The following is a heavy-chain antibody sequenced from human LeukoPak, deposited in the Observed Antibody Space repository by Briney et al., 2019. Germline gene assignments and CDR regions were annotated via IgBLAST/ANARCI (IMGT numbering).Heavy chain of an antibody. J-gene: IGHJ5*02. V-gene: IGHV1-46*01. CDR1: GYTFTSYH. D-gene: IGHD1-26*01. CDR3: ARDNSLRDTTWWFDP. CDR2: INPSGGTT. Sequence: GASVKVSCKASGYTFTSYHMHWVRQAPGQGLEWMGIINPSGGTTNYAQKFRGRVTMTRDMATSTDYLEVSSLRSEDTAVYYCARDNSLRDTTWWFDPWGQGTLVTVSS.